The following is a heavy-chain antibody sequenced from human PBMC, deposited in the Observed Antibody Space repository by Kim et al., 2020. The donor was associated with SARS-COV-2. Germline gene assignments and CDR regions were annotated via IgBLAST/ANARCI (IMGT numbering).Heavy chain of an antibody. CDR3: ARERFSSGLDY. J-gene: IGHJ4*02. V-gene: IGHV4-31*02. Sequence: THYNPPPKSRVTISVDTSKNQCSLKLSSVPAADTAVYYCARERFSSGLDYWGQGTLVTVSS. CDR2: T.